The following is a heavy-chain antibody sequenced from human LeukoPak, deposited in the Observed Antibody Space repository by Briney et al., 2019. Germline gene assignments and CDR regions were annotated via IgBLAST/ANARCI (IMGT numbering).Heavy chain of an antibody. CDR3: ARHRRQQLVGWFDP. D-gene: IGHD6-13*01. CDR1: NFTFSGFG. CDR2: ISHDGTNE. Sequence: GGSLRLSCTASNFTFSGFGMHWVRQAPGKGLEWVAVISHDGTNENYADSVRGRFTISRDNSKNTLYLQMNSLRAEDTAVYYCARHRRQQLVGWFDPWGQGTLVTVSS. V-gene: IGHV3-30*03. J-gene: IGHJ5*02.